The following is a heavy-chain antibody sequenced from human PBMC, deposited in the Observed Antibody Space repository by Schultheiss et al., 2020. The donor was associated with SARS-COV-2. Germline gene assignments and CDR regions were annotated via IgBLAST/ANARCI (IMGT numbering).Heavy chain of an antibody. CDR2: IYLSGDT. CDR1: GGSISSSSYF. Sequence: SQTLSLTCTVSGGSISSSSYFWSWIRQPAGKGLEWIGRIYLSGDTNYNPSLKSRVTMSVDTSKNQFSLKLSSVTAADTAVYYCARQKEGIVVVPAATDYWGQGTLVTVSS. V-gene: IGHV4-61*02. J-gene: IGHJ4*02. CDR3: ARQKEGIVVVPAATDY. D-gene: IGHD2-2*01.